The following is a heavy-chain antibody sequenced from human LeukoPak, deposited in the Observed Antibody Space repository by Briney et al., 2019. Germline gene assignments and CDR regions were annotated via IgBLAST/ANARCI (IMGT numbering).Heavy chain of an antibody. CDR2: IIPIFGTA. CDR1: GGTFSSYA. V-gene: IGHV1-69*05. Sequence: ASVKVSCKASGGTFSSYAISWVRQAPGQGLEWMGRIIPIFGTANYAQKFQGRVTITTDESTSTAYVELSSLRSEDTAVYYCARDRYYYDSSGATDAFDIWGQGTMVTVSS. J-gene: IGHJ3*02. CDR3: ARDRYYYDSSGATDAFDI. D-gene: IGHD3-22*01.